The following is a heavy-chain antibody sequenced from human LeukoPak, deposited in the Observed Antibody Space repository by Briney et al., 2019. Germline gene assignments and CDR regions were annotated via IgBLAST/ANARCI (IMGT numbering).Heavy chain of an antibody. D-gene: IGHD1-1*01. J-gene: IGHJ3*02. CDR2: IWYDGSNK. CDR3: ARGTTGTTFDAFDI. V-gene: IGHV3-33*01. Sequence: GGSLRLSCAASGFTFSSYGMHWFRQAPGKGLEWVAVIWYDGSNKYYADSVKGRFTISRDNSKNTLYLQLNSLRAEDTAVYYCARGTTGTTFDAFDIWGQGTMVTVSS. CDR1: GFTFSSYG.